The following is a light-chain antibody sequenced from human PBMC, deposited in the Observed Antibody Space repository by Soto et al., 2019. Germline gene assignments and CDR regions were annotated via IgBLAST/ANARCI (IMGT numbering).Light chain of an antibody. CDR1: QGISSW. Sequence: DIQMTQSPSSVSASVGDRVTITCRASQGISSWLAWYQQKPEKAPKLVIYDASSLQSGVPSRFSGSGSGTAFTLTISSLQPEDFAPYYCQQSYSTPPYTFGQGTKLDMK. CDR3: QQSYSTPPYT. CDR2: DAS. J-gene: IGKJ2*01. V-gene: IGKV1-12*01.